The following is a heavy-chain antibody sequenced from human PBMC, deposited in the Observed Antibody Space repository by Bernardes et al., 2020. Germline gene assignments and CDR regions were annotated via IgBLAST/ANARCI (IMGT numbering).Heavy chain of an antibody. V-gene: IGHV4-39*01. CDR2: IYYSGST. CDR1: GGSISSSSNY. D-gene: IGHD6-6*01. J-gene: IGHJ3*02. CDR3: AKHRGYSRSYDALDI. Sequence: SETLSLTCTVSGGSISSSSNYWGWIRQPPGKGLEWIGSIYYSGSTDYSPSLKSRVTISVDTSKNQFSLKLSSVTAADTAVYYCAKHRGYSRSYDALDIWGQGTMVTVSS.